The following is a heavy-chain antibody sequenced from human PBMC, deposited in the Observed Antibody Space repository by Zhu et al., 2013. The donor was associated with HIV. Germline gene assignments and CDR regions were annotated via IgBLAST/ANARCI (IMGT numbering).Heavy chain of an antibody. Sequence: QVQLVQSGAEVKKPGASVKVSCKASGYTFTSYAMHWVRQAPGQRLEWMGWINAGNGNTKYSQKFQGRVTITRDTSASTAYMELSSLRSEDTAVYYCARIEGGFYYYGMDVWGQGTTVTVSS. D-gene: IGHD2-15*01. CDR2: INAGNGNT. CDR1: GYTFTSYA. J-gene: IGHJ6*02. CDR3: ARIEGGFYYYGMDV. V-gene: IGHV1-3*01.